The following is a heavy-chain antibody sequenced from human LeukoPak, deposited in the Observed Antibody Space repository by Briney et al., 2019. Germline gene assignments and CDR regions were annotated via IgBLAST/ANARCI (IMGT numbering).Heavy chain of an antibody. D-gene: IGHD2-2*02. V-gene: IGHV1-69*01. Sequence: SVKVSCKASGGTFSSYAISWVRQAPGQGLEWMGGIISIFGTANYAQKFQGRVTITADESTSTAYMELSSLRSEDTAVYYCARDYCSSTSCYTHWFDPWGQGTLVTVSS. CDR2: IISIFGTA. CDR3: ARDYCSSTSCYTHWFDP. J-gene: IGHJ5*02. CDR1: GGTFSSYA.